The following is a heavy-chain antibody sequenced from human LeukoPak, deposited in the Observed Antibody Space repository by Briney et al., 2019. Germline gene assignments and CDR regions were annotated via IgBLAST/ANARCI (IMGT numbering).Heavy chain of an antibody. V-gene: IGHV5-51*01. CDR3: ARRQGCSSTSCPPES. CDR1: GYSFTTYW. Sequence: GESLKISCRGSGYSFTTYWIGWVRQMPGKGLEWMGIVYPGESDTRYSPSFQGQVHMSAEKSLNTAYLQWSRVKASDTAMYYCARRQGCSSTSCPPESWGQGTLVSVSS. D-gene: IGHD2-2*01. J-gene: IGHJ5*02. CDR2: VYPGESDT.